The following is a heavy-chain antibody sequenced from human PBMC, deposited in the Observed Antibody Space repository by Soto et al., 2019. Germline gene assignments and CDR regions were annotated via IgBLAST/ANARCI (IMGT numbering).Heavy chain of an antibody. D-gene: IGHD2-8*02. J-gene: IGHJ1*01. Sequence: SETLSLTCTVSGGSISSSSYYWGWIRQPPGKGLEWIGSIYYSGSTYYNPSLKSRVTISVDTSKNQFSLKLSSVTAADTAVYYCATYWYDTRKYFQHWGQGTLVTVSS. CDR1: GGSISSSSYY. CDR2: IYYSGST. V-gene: IGHV4-39*01. CDR3: ATYWYDTRKYFQH.